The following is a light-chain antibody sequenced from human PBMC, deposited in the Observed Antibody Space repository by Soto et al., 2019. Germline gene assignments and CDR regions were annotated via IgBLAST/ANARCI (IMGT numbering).Light chain of an antibody. Sequence: QSVLTQPPSVSGAPGQRVTISCTGSSANIGAGYDVHWYQQLPGTAPKLLIYGNSNRPSGVPDLFSGSKSSTSASLAISGLQAEDEADYYCQSCEISLSGNVFGTGTKLTVL. CDR2: GNS. CDR3: QSCEISLSGNV. CDR1: SANIGAGYD. J-gene: IGLJ1*01. V-gene: IGLV1-40*01.